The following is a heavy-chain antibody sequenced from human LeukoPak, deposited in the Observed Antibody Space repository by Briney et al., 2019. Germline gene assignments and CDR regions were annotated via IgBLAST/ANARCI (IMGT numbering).Heavy chain of an antibody. CDR1: GYTFTSYG. Sequence: GASVKVSCKASGYTFTSYGISWVRQAPGQGLEWMGWISAYNGNTNYAQKLQGRVTMTTDTSTSTAYMELRSLRSDDTAVYYCARVNHSTAMVQLLDYWGQGSLVTVSS. J-gene: IGHJ4*02. D-gene: IGHD5-18*01. CDR3: ARVNHSTAMVQLLDY. V-gene: IGHV1-18*01. CDR2: ISAYNGNT.